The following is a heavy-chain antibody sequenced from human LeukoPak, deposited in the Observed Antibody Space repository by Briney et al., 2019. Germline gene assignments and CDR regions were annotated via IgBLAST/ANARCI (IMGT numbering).Heavy chain of an antibody. Sequence: GESLKISCAASGFTFSSYAMSRVRQAPGKGLEWVSAISGSGGSTYYADSVKGRFTISRDNSKNTLYLQMNSLRAEDTAVYYCAGDRIMITFGGVIVQDYWGQGTLVTVSS. CDR3: AGDRIMITFGGVIVQDY. J-gene: IGHJ4*02. CDR2: ISGSGGST. V-gene: IGHV3-23*01. D-gene: IGHD3-16*02. CDR1: GFTFSSYA.